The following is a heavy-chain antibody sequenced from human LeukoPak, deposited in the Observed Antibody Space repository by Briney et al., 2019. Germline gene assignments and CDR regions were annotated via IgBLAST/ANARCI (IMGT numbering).Heavy chain of an antibody. D-gene: IGHD3-10*01. CDR3: AKDRKGVLWFGEFPPNFDY. J-gene: IGHJ4*02. CDR1: GFTFSSYA. Sequence: GGSLRLSCAASGFTFSSYAMSWVRQAPGKGLEWVSAISGSGGSTYYADSVKGRFTISRDNSKNTLYLQMNSLRAEDTAVYYCAKDRKGVLWFGEFPPNFDYWGQGTLVTVSS. V-gene: IGHV3-23*01. CDR2: ISGSGGST.